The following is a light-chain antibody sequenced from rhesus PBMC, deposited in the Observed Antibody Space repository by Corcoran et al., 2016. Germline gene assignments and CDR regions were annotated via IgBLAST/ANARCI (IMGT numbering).Light chain of an antibody. CDR1: QNINSN. CDR2: TAS. V-gene: IGKV1S8*01. Sequence: DIQMTQSPSALSASVGDRVTISCRASQNINSNLAWYQQKPGKAPKVLIYTASRLQTGIPSRFSGSGSGTDFPLTINSLQPEDSATYYCQHYYDRPFTFGGGTKVDLK. CDR3: QHYYDRPFT. J-gene: IGKJ4*01.